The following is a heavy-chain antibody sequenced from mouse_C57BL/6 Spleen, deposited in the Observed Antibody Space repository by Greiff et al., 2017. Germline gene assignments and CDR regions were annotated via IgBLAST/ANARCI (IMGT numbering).Heavy chain of an antibody. J-gene: IGHJ2*01. CDR2: IDPSDSET. V-gene: IGHV1-52*01. CDR1: GYTFTSYW. Sequence: QVQLQQPGAELVRPGSSVKLSCKASGYTFTSYWMHWVKQRPIQGLEWIGNIDPSDSETHYNQKFKDKATLTVDKSSSTAYMQLSSLTSEDSAVYYCARFVRDGYYFDYWGQGTTLTVSS. D-gene: IGHD2-3*01. CDR3: ARFVRDGYYFDY.